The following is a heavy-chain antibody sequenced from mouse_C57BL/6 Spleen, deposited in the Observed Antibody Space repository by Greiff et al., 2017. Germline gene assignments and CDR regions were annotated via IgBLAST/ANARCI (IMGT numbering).Heavy chain of an antibody. CDR1: GFTFSDYG. J-gene: IGHJ2*01. D-gene: IGHD2-4*01. V-gene: IGHV5-17*01. CDR2: ISSGSSTI. Sequence: EVKLMESGGGLVKPGGSLKLSCAASGFTFSDYGMHWVRQAPEKGLEWVAYISSGSSTIYYADTVKGRFTISRDNAKNTLFLQMTSLRSEDTAMYYCARDYYDYDNYFDYWGQGTTRTVSS. CDR3: ARDYYDYDNYFDY.